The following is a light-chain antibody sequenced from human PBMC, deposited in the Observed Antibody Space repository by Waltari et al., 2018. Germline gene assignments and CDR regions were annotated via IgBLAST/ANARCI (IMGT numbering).Light chain of an antibody. CDR2: DVS. J-gene: IGLJ3*02. Sequence: QSALTQPASVSGSPGQSITISCTGTSSDVGGYNYVSWYQQRPGKAPTVMIYDVSYRPSGVSNRFAGSKSGNTASLAISGLQAEDEADYYCASYTSSSTWVFGGGTKLTVL. CDR3: ASYTSSSTWV. V-gene: IGLV2-14*03. CDR1: SSDVGGYNY.